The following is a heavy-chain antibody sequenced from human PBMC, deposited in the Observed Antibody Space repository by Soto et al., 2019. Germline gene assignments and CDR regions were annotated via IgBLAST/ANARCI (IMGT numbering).Heavy chain of an antibody. V-gene: IGHV4-39*01. CDR1: GGSISSSSYY. J-gene: IGHJ4*02. Sequence: QLQLQESGPGLVKPSETLSLTCTVSGGSISSSSYYWGWIRQPPGKGLEWIGSIYYSGSTYYNPSLKSRVTISVDTSKNQFSLKLSSVTAADTAVYYCARQASGGRRENWGQGTLVTVSS. CDR3: ARQASGGRREN. D-gene: IGHD1-26*01. CDR2: IYYSGST.